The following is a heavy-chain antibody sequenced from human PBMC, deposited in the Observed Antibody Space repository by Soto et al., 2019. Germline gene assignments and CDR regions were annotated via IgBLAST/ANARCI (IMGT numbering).Heavy chain of an antibody. CDR3: AEDKGRITMIVVVPPGAFDI. V-gene: IGHV3-23*01. J-gene: IGHJ3*02. CDR2: ISGSGGST. CDR1: GFTFSSYA. Sequence: LGLSCAASGFTFSSYAMSWVRQAPGKGLEWVSAISGSGGSTYYADSVKGRFTISRDNSKDTLYLQMNSLRAEDTAVYYCAEDKGRITMIVVVPPGAFDIWGQGTMVTVSS. D-gene: IGHD3-22*01.